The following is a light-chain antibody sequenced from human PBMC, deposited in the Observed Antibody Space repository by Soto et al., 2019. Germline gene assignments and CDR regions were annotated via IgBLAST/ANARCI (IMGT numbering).Light chain of an antibody. CDR3: QQYGSSYT. V-gene: IGKV3-20*01. J-gene: IGKJ2*01. Sequence: EIVLTQSPGTLSLSPGEIATLSCRASQCVSSSYLAWYQQKPGQAPRLLIYGASSRATGIPDRFSGSGSGTDFTLTISRLEPEDFAVYYCQQYGSSYTFGQGTKLEIK. CDR1: QCVSSSY. CDR2: GAS.